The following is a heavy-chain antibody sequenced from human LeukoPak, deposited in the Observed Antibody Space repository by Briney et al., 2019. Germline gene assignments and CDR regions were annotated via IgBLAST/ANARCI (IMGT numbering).Heavy chain of an antibody. CDR1: GFTFSDAW. CDR3: TTDEDWNYARKDV. V-gene: IGHV3-15*01. Sequence: GGSLRLSCAASGFTFSDAWISWVRQAPGKGLEWIARIKGKADGGTKDYAAPVKGRFTISRDDSKSTLYLQMNSLKIEDTAVYYCTTDEDWNYARKDVWGQGATVIVSS. D-gene: IGHD1-7*01. CDR2: IKGKADGGTK. J-gene: IGHJ6*02.